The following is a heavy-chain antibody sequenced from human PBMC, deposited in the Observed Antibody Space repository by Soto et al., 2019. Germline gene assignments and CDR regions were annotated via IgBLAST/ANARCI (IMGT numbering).Heavy chain of an antibody. D-gene: IGHD3-10*01. CDR2: IIPLFGTA. CDR1: GGIFSTYA. V-gene: IGHV1-69*01. J-gene: IGHJ4*02. CDR3: ARDRDDYGSGYYCNRIDF. Sequence: QVQLVQSGAEVKKPGSSVKVSCKASGGIFSTYAISWLRQAPGQGLEWVGGIIPLFGTANYAQRFQGRVTITADESTSTASMELSKMRSEDTAVYYCARDRDDYGSGYYCNRIDFWGQGTLVTVSS.